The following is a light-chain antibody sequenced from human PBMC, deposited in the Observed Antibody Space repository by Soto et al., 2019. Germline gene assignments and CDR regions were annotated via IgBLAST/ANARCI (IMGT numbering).Light chain of an antibody. CDR2: GAS. CDR1: QSVSSN. Sequence: DIVMTQSPATLSVSPGERATLSCRARQSVSSNLAWYQQKPGQAPRLLIYGASTRATGIPARFSGSGSGTEFTLTISSLQSEDFAVYYCQQDNNWPPITFGQGTRLEIK. V-gene: IGKV3-15*01. J-gene: IGKJ5*01. CDR3: QQDNNWPPIT.